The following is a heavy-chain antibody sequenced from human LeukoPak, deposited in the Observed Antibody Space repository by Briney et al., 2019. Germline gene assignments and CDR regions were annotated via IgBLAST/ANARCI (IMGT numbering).Heavy chain of an antibody. J-gene: IGHJ4*02. CDR1: GFTFSDYY. CDR3: ARVFIVVVPAATDY. V-gene: IGHV3-11*04. Sequence: GGSLRLSCAASGFTFSDYYMSWIRQAPGKGLEWVSYISSSGSTIYYADSVKGRFNISRDNAKNSLYLQMNSPRAEDTAVYYCARVFIVVVPAATDYWGQGTLVTVSS. D-gene: IGHD2-2*01. CDR2: ISSSGSTI.